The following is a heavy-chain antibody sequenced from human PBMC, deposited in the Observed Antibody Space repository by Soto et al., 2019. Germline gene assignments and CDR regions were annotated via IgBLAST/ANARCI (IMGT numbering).Heavy chain of an antibody. CDR2: IYSGGSS. CDR1: GGSITTYY. V-gene: IGHV4-4*07. CDR3: ASATPPWNSSSSSRNAYEPNWFDT. J-gene: IGHJ5*02. Sequence: QVQLQEWGPGLVKPSETLSLTCTVSGGSITTYYWSWIRQPAGKGLEWIGRIYSGGSSNYNPSLKSRVTVSVDMSKNHFSLQLGSVPAADTAVYYCASATPPWNSSSSSRNAYEPNWFDTWGQGTLVTVSS. D-gene: IGHD6-6*01.